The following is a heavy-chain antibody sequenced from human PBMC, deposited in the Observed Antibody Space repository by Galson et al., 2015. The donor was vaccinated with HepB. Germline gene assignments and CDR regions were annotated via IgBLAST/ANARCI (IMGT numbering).Heavy chain of an antibody. D-gene: IGHD5-24*01. J-gene: IGHJ4*02. CDR1: GFTFSGSA. V-gene: IGHV3-73*01. Sequence: SLRLSCAASGFTFSGSAMHWVRQASGKGLEWVGRIRSKANSYTTAYAASVKGRFTISRDDSKNTAYLQMNSLKTEDTAVYYCTRHEGVGPIDGYNEGGSDYWGQGTLVTVSS. CDR2: IRSKANSYTT. CDR3: TRHEGVGPIDGYNEGGSDY.